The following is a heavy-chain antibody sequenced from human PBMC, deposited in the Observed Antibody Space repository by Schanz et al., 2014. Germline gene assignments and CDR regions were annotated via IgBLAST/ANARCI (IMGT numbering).Heavy chain of an antibody. J-gene: IGHJ4*02. CDR2: IYYSGST. CDR1: GGSIRGYY. Sequence: QVQLQESGPGLVKPSETLSLTCTVFGGSIRGYYWGWIRQPPGKGLEWIGYIYYSGSTNYNPSLESRFTISVDTSKNHFSLKVRSVTAADTAVYYCARARGSNRGPRKYYFDYWGQGTLVTVSS. CDR3: ARARGSNRGPRKYYFDY. V-gene: IGHV4-59*12.